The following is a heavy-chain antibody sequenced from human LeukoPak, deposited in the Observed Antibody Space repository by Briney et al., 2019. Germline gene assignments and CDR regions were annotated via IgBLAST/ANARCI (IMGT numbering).Heavy chain of an antibody. CDR1: GGSINSYY. CDR3: ARSFTGYDPALEY. V-gene: IGHV4-59*08. J-gene: IGHJ4*02. CDR2: IFYSGRA. D-gene: IGHD5-12*01. Sequence: SETLSLTCSVSGGSINSYYWSWIRQPPGKGLEWIGYIFYSGRANHSGKTSYNPSLTSRVTISVDTSKNQFSLKVTSVTAADTAVYYRARSFTGYDPALEYWGQGTLVTVSS.